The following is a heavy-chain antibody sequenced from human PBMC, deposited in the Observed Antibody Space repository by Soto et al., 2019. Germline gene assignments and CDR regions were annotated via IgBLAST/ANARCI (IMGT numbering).Heavy chain of an antibody. CDR3: ARDRGGVNWFDP. CDR1: GFTFSSYA. V-gene: IGHV3-64*01. D-gene: IGHD3-16*01. J-gene: IGHJ5*02. CDR2: ISSNGGST. Sequence: EVQLVESGGGLVQPGGSLRLSCAASGFTFSSYAMHWVRQAPGKGLEYVSAISSNGGSTYYANSVKGRFTISRDNSKNTLYLQMGSLRAEDMAVYYCARDRGGVNWFDPWGQGTLVTVSS.